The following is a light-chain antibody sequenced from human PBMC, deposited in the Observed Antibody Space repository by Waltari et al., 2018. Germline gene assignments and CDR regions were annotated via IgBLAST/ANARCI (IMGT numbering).Light chain of an antibody. CDR2: DFS. Sequence: QSALTQPASVSASPGESITISCTATSRDVGDFNSVSWYQQHPGKAPKVMIYDFSNRPSGVSHRFAGSKSGNTASLTISGLQAEDEAVYYCSSFTTSSTRRFGGGTKLTVL. CDR3: SSFTTSSTRR. V-gene: IGLV2-14*03. J-gene: IGLJ2*01. CDR1: SRDVGDFNS.